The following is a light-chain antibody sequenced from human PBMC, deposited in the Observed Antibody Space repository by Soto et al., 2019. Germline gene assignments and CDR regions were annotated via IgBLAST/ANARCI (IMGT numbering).Light chain of an antibody. CDR1: QTIRTW. CDR3: QQYNSDRWT. Sequence: GDRVTISCRASQTIRTWLXXYXQKXGXXXKXXXYKASSLESGVPSRFSGSGSGTEFTLTIRSLQPDDFATYYCQQYNSDRWTFGQGTKVDIK. J-gene: IGKJ1*01. CDR2: KAS. V-gene: IGKV1-5*03.